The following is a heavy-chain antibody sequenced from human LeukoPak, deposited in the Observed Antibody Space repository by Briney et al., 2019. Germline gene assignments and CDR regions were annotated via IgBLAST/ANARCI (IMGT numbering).Heavy chain of an antibody. CDR3: ARGQGYSGYDRFL. CDR2: ISAYNGNT. J-gene: IGHJ4*02. CDR1: GYTFTSYG. D-gene: IGHD5-12*01. V-gene: IGHV1-18*01. Sequence: GASVKVSCKASGYTFTSYGISWVRQAPGQGLEWMGWISAYNGNTNYAQKLQGRVTMTRDTSTSTVYMELSSLRSEDTAVYYCARGQGYSGYDRFLWGQGALVTVSS.